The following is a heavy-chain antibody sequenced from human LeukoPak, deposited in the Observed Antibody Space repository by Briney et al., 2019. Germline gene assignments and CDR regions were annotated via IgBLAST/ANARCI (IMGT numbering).Heavy chain of an antibody. J-gene: IGHJ4*02. CDR1: GFTFSSYS. D-gene: IGHD2-15*01. V-gene: IGHV3-21*01. Sequence: GGSLRLSCVSSGFTFSSYSMDGVRHAPGKGLDWVSSIIRSKSYIYYADSGKGRFTISRDNAKNSLYLQMNSLRAEDTAVYYCSRDLRYCSGGSGKGFDYWGQGTLVTVSS. CDR3: SRDLRYCSGGSGKGFDY. CDR2: IIRSKSYI.